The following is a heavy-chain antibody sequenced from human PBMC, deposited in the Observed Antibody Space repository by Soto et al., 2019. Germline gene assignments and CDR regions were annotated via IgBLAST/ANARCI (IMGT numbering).Heavy chain of an antibody. CDR1: GGTFSSYT. J-gene: IGHJ4*02. D-gene: IGHD6-19*01. Sequence: QVQLVQSGAEVKKPGSSVKVSCKASGGTFSSYTISWVRQAPGQGLEWMGRIIPILGIANYAQKFQGRVTITADKSTSTAYMELSSLRSEDTAVDYCARKSWEVPGIAVAGTDYWGQGTLVTVSS. CDR3: ARKSWEVPGIAVAGTDY. CDR2: IIPILGIA. V-gene: IGHV1-69*02.